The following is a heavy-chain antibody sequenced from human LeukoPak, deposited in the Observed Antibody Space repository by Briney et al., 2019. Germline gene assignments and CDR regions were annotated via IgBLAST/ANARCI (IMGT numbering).Heavy chain of an antibody. Sequence: PGGSLRLSCAASGFTVSSNYMSWVRQAPGKGLEWVSVIYSGGSTYYADSVRGRFTISRDNSKNTLYLQMNSLRAEDTAVYYCARALHSSSWTWGQGTLVTVSS. CDR1: GFTVSSNY. V-gene: IGHV3-53*01. CDR3: ARALHSSSWT. J-gene: IGHJ4*02. D-gene: IGHD6-13*01. CDR2: IYSGGST.